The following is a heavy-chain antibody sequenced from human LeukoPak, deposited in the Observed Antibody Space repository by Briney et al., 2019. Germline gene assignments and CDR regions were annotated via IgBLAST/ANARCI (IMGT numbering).Heavy chain of an antibody. V-gene: IGHV1-69*01. Sequence: SVKVSCKASGGTFSSYAISWVRQAPGQGLEWMGGIIPIFGTANYAQKFQGRVTITADESTSTAYMELSSLRSEDTAVYYCAKVVLVGAIFGPGYWGQGTLVTVSS. CDR3: AKVVLVGAIFGPGY. CDR1: GGTFSSYA. D-gene: IGHD1-26*01. J-gene: IGHJ4*02. CDR2: IIPIFGTA.